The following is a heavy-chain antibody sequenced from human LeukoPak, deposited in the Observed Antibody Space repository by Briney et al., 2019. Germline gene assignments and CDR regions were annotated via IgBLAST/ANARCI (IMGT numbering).Heavy chain of an antibody. CDR3: ARREGPYSSSYY. V-gene: IGHV5-51*01. J-gene: IGHJ4*02. CDR1: GYSFTSYW. D-gene: IGHD6-6*01. CDR2: IYPFDSET. Sequence: GESLKISCKGSGYSFTSYWIGWVRQMPGKGLELMGVIYPFDSETTYSPSFQGHVTISADKSISSAHLQWSSLKASDTAMYYCARREGPYSSSYYWGQGTLVTVSS.